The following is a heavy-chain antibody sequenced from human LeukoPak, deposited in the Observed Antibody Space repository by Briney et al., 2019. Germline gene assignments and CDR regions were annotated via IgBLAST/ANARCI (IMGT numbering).Heavy chain of an antibody. CDR3: ARRRITIFGVVIGPSTFFDY. Sequence: SETLSLPHAVYGGSFSGYYCSWIRQPPGKGLEWVGEINLRGITNYNPSLKSRVTISVDTSKNQFSLKLSPVSAADTAVYYCARRRITIFGVVIGPSTFFDYWGQGTLVTVSS. CDR1: GGSFSGYY. V-gene: IGHV4-34*01. J-gene: IGHJ4*02. CDR2: INLRGIT. D-gene: IGHD3-3*01.